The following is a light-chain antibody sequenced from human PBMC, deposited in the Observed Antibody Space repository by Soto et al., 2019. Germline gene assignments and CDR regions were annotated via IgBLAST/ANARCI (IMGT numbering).Light chain of an antibody. CDR3: QQYNNWPQRGT. CDR2: GAS. Sequence: EIVMTQSPATLSVSPGERATLSCRASQSVRSNLAWYQQKPGQAPRLLIYGASTRATGIPARFSGSGSGTEFTLTVSSLQSKDFAVYYCQQYNNWPQRGTFGKENKVDIK. J-gene: IGKJ1*01. CDR1: QSVRSN. V-gene: IGKV3-15*01.